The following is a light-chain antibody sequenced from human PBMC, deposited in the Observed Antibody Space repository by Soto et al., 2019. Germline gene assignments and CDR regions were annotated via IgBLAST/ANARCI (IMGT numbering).Light chain of an antibody. V-gene: IGLV2-8*01. J-gene: IGLJ3*02. CDR1: SSDVGAYNY. CDR3: SSYADSISVL. Sequence: QSVLTQPPSASGSPGQSVTITCTGTSSDVGAYNYVSWYQQHPGKAPKLMIYEVTKLPSGVPDRFSGSKSGNTASLTVSGLQAEDEADYYCSSYADSISVLFGGGTKVTVL. CDR2: EVT.